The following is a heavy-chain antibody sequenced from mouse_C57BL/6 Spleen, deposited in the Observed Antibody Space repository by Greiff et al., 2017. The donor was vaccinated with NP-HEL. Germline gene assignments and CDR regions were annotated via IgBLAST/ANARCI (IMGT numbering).Heavy chain of an antibody. CDR1: GYTFTSYW. Sequence: VQLQQPGAELVRPGTSVKLSCKASGYTFTSYWMHWVKQRPGQGLEWIGVIDPSDSYTNYNQKVKGKATLTVDTSSSTAYMQLSGLTSEDSAVYYSTSEITTVVRYFGVWGTGTTVAVAS. CDR2: IDPSDSYT. J-gene: IGHJ1*03. D-gene: IGHD1-1*01. V-gene: IGHV1-59*01. CDR3: TSEITTVVRYFGV.